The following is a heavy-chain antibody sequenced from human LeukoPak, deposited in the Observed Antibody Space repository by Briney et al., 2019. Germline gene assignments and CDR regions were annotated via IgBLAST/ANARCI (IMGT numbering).Heavy chain of an antibody. V-gene: IGHV4-39*02. CDR1: GGSIRSSTYY. D-gene: IGHD6-19*01. CDR3: AREGWLASDAFDI. CDR2: VYYSGST. Sequence: SETLSLTCTVSGGSIRSSTYYWGWIRQPPSKGLEWIGSVYYSGSTYYNPSLKSRVTISVDTSKNQFSLKLSSVTAADTAVYYCAREGWLASDAFDIWGQGTMVTVSS. J-gene: IGHJ3*02.